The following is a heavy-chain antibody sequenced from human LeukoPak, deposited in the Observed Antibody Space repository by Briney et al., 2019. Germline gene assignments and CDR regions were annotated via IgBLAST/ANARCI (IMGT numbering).Heavy chain of an antibody. J-gene: IGHJ3*02. CDR1: GFTFSSYS. Sequence: GGSLRLSCAASGFTFSSYSMNWVRQAPGKGLEWVSSISSSSSYIYYADSVKGRFTISRDNAKNSLYLQMNSLRAEDTAVYYCARMQPLGYCSGGRCYLNAFDIWGQGTMVTVSS. CDR3: ARMQPLGYCSGGRCYLNAFDI. CDR2: ISSSSSYI. D-gene: IGHD2-15*01. V-gene: IGHV3-21*01.